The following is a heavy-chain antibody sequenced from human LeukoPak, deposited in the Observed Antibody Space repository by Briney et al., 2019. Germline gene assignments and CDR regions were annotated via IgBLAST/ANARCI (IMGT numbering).Heavy chain of an antibody. J-gene: IGHJ4*02. D-gene: IGHD4-17*01. CDR3: ARGPPYDYGDYDPVY. V-gene: IGHV1-18*04. CDR1: GYTFTSYG. Sequence: ASLKVSCKASGYTFTSYGISWVRQAPGQGLEWMGWISAYNGNTNYAQKLQGRVTMTTDTSASTAYMELRSLRSDDTAVYYCARGPPYDYGDYDPVYWGQGTLVTVSS. CDR2: ISAYNGNT.